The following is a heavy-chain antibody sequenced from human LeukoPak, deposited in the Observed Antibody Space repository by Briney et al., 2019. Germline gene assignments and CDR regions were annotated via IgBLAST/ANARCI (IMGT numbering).Heavy chain of an antibody. CDR3: AREHEVKTHFDS. CDR1: GFSFNYYP. CDR2: ISHDGNNK. J-gene: IGHJ4*02. D-gene: IGHD4-23*01. V-gene: IGHV3-30-3*01. Sequence: GGSLTLSCTASGFSFNYYPLHWVRHAPGQGLLWVTVISHDGNNKYYADSVKGRFTISRDNSQNTLYLQMNSLSPEDTAVYYCAREHEVKTHFDSWGQGTLVTLSS.